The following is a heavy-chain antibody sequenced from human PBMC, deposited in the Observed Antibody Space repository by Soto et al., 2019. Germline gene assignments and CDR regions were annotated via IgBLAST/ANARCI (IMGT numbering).Heavy chain of an antibody. V-gene: IGHV4-30-2*01. CDR3: ARGTTVNHWYFDL. D-gene: IGHD4-17*01. CDR1: GGSISSGGYS. J-gene: IGHJ2*01. CDR2: IYHSGST. Sequence: QLQLQESGSGLVKPSQTLSLTCAVSGGSISSGGYSWSWIRQPPGKGLEWIGYIYHSGSTYYNPCLKSRVTIPVDRSKNQFSLKLSSVTAADTAVYYCARGTTVNHWYFDLWGRGTLVTVSS.